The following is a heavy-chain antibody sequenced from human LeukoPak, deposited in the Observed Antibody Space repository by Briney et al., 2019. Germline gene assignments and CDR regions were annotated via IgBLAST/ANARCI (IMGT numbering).Heavy chain of an antibody. D-gene: IGHD3-3*01. CDR2: IIPILGIA. V-gene: IGHV1-69*04. CDR3: ARDRGIFGVDNWFDP. Sequence: ASVKVSCKASGGTFSSYTISWVRQAPGQGLEWMGRIIPILGIANHAQKFQGRVTITADKSTSTAYMGLSSLRSEDTAVYYCARDRGIFGVDNWFDPWGQGTLVTVSS. J-gene: IGHJ5*02. CDR1: GGTFSSYT.